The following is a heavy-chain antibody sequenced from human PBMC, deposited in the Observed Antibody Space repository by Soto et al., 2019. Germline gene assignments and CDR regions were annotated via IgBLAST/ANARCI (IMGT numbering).Heavy chain of an antibody. CDR3: ARGKWFGEFGN. CDR2: IYYSGST. V-gene: IGHV4-59*08. D-gene: IGHD3-10*01. Sequence: SETLSLTCTVSGGSISSINNHFSNHYCSWIRLSPGKGLEWIGYIYYSGSTNYNPSLKSRVTISVDTSKNQLSLRLSSVTAADTAVYYCARGKWFGEFGNWGQGTMVTVSS. J-gene: IGHJ3*01. CDR1: GGSISSINNHFSNHY.